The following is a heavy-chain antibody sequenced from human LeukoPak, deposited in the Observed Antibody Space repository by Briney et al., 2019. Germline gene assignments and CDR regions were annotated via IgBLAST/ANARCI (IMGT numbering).Heavy chain of an antibody. D-gene: IGHD4-11*01. V-gene: IGHV4-59*01. CDR2: IYYSGST. J-gene: IGHJ4*02. Sequence: PSETLSLTCTVSGGSISSYYWSWIRQPPGKGLEWIGYIYYSGSTNYNPCLKSRVTISVDTSKNQFSLKLSSVTAADTAVYYCARSNSRLFDYWGQGTLVTVSS. CDR3: ARSNSRLFDY. CDR1: GGSISSYY.